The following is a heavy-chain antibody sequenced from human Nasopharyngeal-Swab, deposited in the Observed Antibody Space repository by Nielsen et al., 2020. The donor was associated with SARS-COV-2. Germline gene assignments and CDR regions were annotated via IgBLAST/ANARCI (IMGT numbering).Heavy chain of an antibody. J-gene: IGHJ5*02. Sequence: GSLRLSFTVSGGSISSSSYYWCWIRQPPGKGLEWIGSIYYSGSTYYNPSLKSRVTISVDTSKNQFSLKLSSVTAADTAVYYCARDWGGGSRNWFDPWGQGTLVTVSS. CDR1: GGSISSSSYY. CDR3: ARDWGGGSRNWFDP. D-gene: IGHD2-15*01. CDR2: IYYSGST. V-gene: IGHV4-39*07.